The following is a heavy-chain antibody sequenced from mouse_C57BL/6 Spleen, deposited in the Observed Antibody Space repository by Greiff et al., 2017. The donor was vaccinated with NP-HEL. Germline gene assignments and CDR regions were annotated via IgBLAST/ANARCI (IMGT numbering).Heavy chain of an antibody. J-gene: IGHJ4*01. V-gene: IGHV1-18*01. CDR3: ARRGDYDAMDY. Sequence: VQLQQSGPELVKPGASVKIPCKASGYTFTDYNMDWVKQSHGKSLEWIGEINPNNGGTIYNQKFKGKATLTVDKSSSTAYMELRSLTSEDTAVYYCARRGDYDAMDYWGQGTSVTVSS. CDR2: INPNNGGT. CDR1: GYTFTDYN.